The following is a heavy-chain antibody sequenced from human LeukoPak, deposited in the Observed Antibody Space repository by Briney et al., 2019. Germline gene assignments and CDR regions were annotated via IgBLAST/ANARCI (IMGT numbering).Heavy chain of an antibody. J-gene: IGHJ4*02. CDR2: ISYDGSNK. D-gene: IGHD6-6*01. CDR1: GFTFSSYA. CDR3: ARDGGWGSSAGVYFDY. V-gene: IGHV3-30-3*01. Sequence: GGSLRLSCAASGFTFSSYAMHWVRQAPGKGLEWVAVISYDGSNKYYADSVKGRFTISRDNSKNTLNLQMNSLRAEDTAVYYCARDGGWGSSAGVYFDYWGQGTLVTVSS.